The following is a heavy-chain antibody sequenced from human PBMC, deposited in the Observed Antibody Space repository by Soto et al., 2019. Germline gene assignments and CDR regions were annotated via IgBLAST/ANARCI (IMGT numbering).Heavy chain of an antibody. V-gene: IGHV2-26*01. CDR3: ARIGREQLVLVG. J-gene: IGHJ4*02. CDR2: IFSNDEK. D-gene: IGHD6-13*01. Sequence: QVTLKESGPVLVKPTETLTLTCTVSGFSLSNARMGVSWIRQPPGTPLEWLAHIFSNDEKSYSTSLTSRLTISKDTSKSQVVLTMTNMAAVDTATYYRARIGREQLVLVGWGQGTLVTVSS. CDR1: GFSLSNARMG.